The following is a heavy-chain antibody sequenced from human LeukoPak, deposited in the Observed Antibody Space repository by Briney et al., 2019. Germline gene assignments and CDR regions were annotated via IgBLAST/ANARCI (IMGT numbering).Heavy chain of an antibody. Sequence: PSETLSLTCTVSGDSINAYYWGWIRQPPGKGLEGIGYIYFSGTTKYNPSLESRVTISVDTSKNQFSLKLSSVTAAGTAVYYCARRRAEGGSNGHYNWFDPWGQGILVTVSS. V-gene: IGHV4-59*08. D-gene: IGHD6-13*01. CDR1: GDSINAYY. CDR2: IYFSGTT. J-gene: IGHJ5*02. CDR3: ARRRAEGGSNGHYNWFDP.